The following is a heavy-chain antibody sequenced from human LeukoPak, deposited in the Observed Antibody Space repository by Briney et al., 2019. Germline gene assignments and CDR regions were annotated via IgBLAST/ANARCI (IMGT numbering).Heavy chain of an antibody. CDR2: IWYDGSNK. CDR3: ATAYYYDSSGYYYYGMDV. D-gene: IGHD3-22*01. CDR1: GFTSSSYA. Sequence: QSGGSLRLSCAASGFTSSSYAMSWVRQAPGKGLEWVAVIWYDGSNKYYADSVKGRFTISRDNSKNTLYLQMNSLRAEDTAVYYCATAYYYDSSGYYYYGMDVWGQGTTVTVSS. J-gene: IGHJ6*02. V-gene: IGHV3-33*08.